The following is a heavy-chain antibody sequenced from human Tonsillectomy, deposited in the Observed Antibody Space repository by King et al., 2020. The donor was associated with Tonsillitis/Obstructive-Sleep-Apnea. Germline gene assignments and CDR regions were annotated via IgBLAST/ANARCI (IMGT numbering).Heavy chain of an antibody. CDR2: IIGSGGST. CDR3: AKGTEKPDYYYGMDV. Sequence: VQLVESGGGLVQPGGSLRLSCAASGFTFSSYAMSWVRQAPGKGLEWVSAIIGSGGSTYYADSVKGRFTISRDKSKNTLYLQMNSLRAEDTAVYYCAKGTEKPDYYYGMDVWGQGTTVTVSS. J-gene: IGHJ6*02. D-gene: IGHD1/OR15-1a*01. V-gene: IGHV3-23*04. CDR1: GFTFSSYA.